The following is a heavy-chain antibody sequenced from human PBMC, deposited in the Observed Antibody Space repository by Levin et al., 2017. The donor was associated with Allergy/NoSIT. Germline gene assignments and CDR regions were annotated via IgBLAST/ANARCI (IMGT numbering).Heavy chain of an antibody. CDR2: IYSGDTT. Sequence: GESLKISCAASGFFVSNHYMTWVRQAPGKGLEWVSAIYSGDTTYYADSVKGRFTISRDNSKNTLCLQMNSLRVEDTAVYYCARVGVPASVHYLDDWGQGTLVTVSS. V-gene: IGHV3-66*02. CDR1: GFFVSNHY. J-gene: IGHJ4*02. CDR3: ARVGVPASVHYLDD. D-gene: IGHD2-2*01.